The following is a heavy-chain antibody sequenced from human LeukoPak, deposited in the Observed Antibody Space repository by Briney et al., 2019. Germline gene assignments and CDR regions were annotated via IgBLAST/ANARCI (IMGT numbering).Heavy chain of an antibody. CDR1: GFSFRTYG. J-gene: IGHJ3*02. V-gene: IGHV3-30*18. D-gene: IGHD5-18*01. CDR3: AKTGAQYSYGWSIYDTFDI. Sequence: PGRSLRLSCAASGFSFRTYGMHWVRQAPGKGLEWGAVMSYDGRNKEYADSVKGRFTISRDNSKNTLYLQMNSLRAEDTAVYFCAKTGAQYSYGWSIYDTFDIWGQGTMVSVSS. CDR2: MSYDGRNK.